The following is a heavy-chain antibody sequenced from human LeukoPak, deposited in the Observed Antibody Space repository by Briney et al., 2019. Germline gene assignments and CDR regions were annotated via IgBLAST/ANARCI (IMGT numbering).Heavy chain of an antibody. CDR2: ISGSGGST. V-gene: IGHV3-23*01. CDR3: AKRGVVIRGILVIGYHQEAYHYDY. CDR1: GFSFSNYG. Sequence: GGSLTLSCAASGFSFSNYGMSWVRQAPGKGLEWVSGISGSGGSTYYADAVKGRFTISRDNSLNTMYLQMSSLRAEDTAVYFCAKRGVVIRGILVIGYHQEAYHYDYWGQGVLVTVSS. J-gene: IGHJ4*02. D-gene: IGHD3-10*01.